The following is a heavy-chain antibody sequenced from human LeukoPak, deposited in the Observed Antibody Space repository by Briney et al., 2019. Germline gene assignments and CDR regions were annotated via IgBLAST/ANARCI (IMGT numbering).Heavy chain of an antibody. CDR2: ISYDGSNK. D-gene: IGHD2-2*01. J-gene: IGHJ5*02. CDR1: GFTFSSYA. V-gene: IGHV3-30-3*01. Sequence: GGSLRLSCAASGFTFSSYAMHWVRQAPGKGLEWVAVISYDGSNKYYADSVKGRFTISRNNSKNTLYLQMNSLRAEDTAVYYCARGSRYCSSTSCYSNWFDPWGQGTLVTVSS. CDR3: ARGSRYCSSTSCYSNWFDP.